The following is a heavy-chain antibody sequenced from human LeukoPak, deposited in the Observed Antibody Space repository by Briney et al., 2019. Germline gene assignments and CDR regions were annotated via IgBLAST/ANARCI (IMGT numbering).Heavy chain of an antibody. Sequence: SETLSLTCTVSGGSISNYYWSWIRQPPGMGLEWIGYIYYSGSTNYNPSLKSRVTISVDTSKNQFSLKLSSVTAADTAVYYCAGDSSGNYDYWGHGTLVTVSS. V-gene: IGHV4-59*08. CDR2: IYYSGST. D-gene: IGHD3-22*01. J-gene: IGHJ4*01. CDR1: GGSISNYY. CDR3: AGDSSGNYDY.